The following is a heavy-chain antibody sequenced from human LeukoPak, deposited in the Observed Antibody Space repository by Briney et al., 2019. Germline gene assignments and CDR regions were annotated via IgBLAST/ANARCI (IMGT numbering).Heavy chain of an antibody. J-gene: IGHJ3*02. CDR2: IFYNEGT. CDR3: VKSNSRYQPWTLDI. CDR1: SGSFRTYY. D-gene: IGHD2-2*01. V-gene: IGHV4-59*01. Sequence: ASETLSLTCTVSSGSFRTYYWSWIRQPPGKGLEWIGYIFYNEGTSYNPSLKSRVTISGDTSNNQLSLKVNSVTAADTAMYYCVKSNSRYQPWTLDIWGRGTMVTVSS.